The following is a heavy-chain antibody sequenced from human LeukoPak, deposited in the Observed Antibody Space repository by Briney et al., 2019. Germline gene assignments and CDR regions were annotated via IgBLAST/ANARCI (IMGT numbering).Heavy chain of an antibody. CDR3: AKDAWDYFDY. D-gene: IGHD1-26*01. CDR2: ISYDGSNK. J-gene: IGHJ4*02. CDR1: GFTFSSCA. V-gene: IGHV3-30*01. Sequence: GGSLRLSCAASGFTFSSCAMHWVRQAPGKGLEWVAVISYDGSNKYYADSVKGRFTISRDNSKNTLYLQMNSLRAEDTAVYYCAKDAWDYFDYWGQGTLVTVSS.